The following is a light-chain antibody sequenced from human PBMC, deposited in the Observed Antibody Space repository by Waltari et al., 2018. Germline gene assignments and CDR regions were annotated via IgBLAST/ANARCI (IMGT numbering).Light chain of an antibody. Sequence: LSASVGDRVTITCRASQGINNYLSWYQQKPGRAPKRLIYSTSTLETGVPSRFSGSGSGTDYSLTISGLQPEDLATYYCQQYAAFPLTFGGGTKVEIK. V-gene: IGKV1-33*01. CDR3: QQYAAFPLT. CDR2: STS. CDR1: QGINNY. J-gene: IGKJ4*01.